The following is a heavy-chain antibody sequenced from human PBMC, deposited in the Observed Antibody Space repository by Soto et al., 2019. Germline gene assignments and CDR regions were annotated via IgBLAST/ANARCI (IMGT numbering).Heavy chain of an antibody. V-gene: IGHV4-59*08. CDR3: ARHSGIEYSSSADAFDI. J-gene: IGHJ3*02. CDR2: IYYSGST. D-gene: IGHD6-6*01. Sequence: SETLSLTCTVSGGSISSYYWSWIRQPPGKGLEWIGYIYYSGSTNYNPSLKSRVTISVDTSKNQFSLKLSSVTAADTAVYYCARHSGIEYSSSADAFDIWGQGTMVTVSS. CDR1: GGSISSYY.